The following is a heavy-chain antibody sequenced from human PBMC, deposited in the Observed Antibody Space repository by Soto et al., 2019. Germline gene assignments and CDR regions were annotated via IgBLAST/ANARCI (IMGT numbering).Heavy chain of an antibody. CDR2: IYPGDSDT. J-gene: IGHJ2*01. D-gene: IGHD3-9*01. Sequence: GSLKISCKGSGYSFTSYWIGWVRQMPGKGLEWMGIIYPGDSDTRYSPSFQGQVTISADKSISTAYLQWSSLKASDTAMYYCARTYYDILTGYYGWYFDLWGRGTLVTVSS. CDR3: ARTYYDILTGYYGWYFDL. V-gene: IGHV5-51*01. CDR1: GYSFTSYW.